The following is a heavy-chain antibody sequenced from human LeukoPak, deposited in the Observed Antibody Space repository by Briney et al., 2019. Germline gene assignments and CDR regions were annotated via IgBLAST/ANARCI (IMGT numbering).Heavy chain of an antibody. J-gene: IGHJ4*02. CDR1: GFTFSSYT. CDR2: ISGSGGST. CDR3: TKDSVGVAGPDY. V-gene: IGHV3-23*01. D-gene: IGHD6-19*01. Sequence: GGSLTLSCAASGFTFSSYTMNWVRQAPGKGLEWVSAISGSGGSTYYADSVKGRFTLSRDNSKNTVYLQMNSLRAEDTAVYYCTKDSVGVAGPDYWGQGTLVTVSS.